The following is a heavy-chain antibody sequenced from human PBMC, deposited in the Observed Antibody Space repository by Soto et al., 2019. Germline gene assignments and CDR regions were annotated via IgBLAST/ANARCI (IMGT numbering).Heavy chain of an antibody. Sequence: SETLSLTCAVSGGSISSSNWWSWVRPRPVKGLEWIWEIYHIGSTNYNPSLKSRVTISVDKSKNQFSLKLSSVTAADTAVYYCARKRAAPFGYYYYGMDVWGQGTTVTVSS. CDR3: ARKRAAPFGYYYYGMDV. D-gene: IGHD6-6*01. J-gene: IGHJ6*02. V-gene: IGHV4-4*02. CDR1: GGSISSSNW. CDR2: IYHIGST.